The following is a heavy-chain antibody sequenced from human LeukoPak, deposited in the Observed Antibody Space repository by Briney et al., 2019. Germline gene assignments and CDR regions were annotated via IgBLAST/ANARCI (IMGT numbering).Heavy chain of an antibody. CDR1: GYSISSGYY. D-gene: IGHD6-19*01. CDR2: IYHNGST. V-gene: IGHV4-38-2*01. CDR3: ARHWAVAGTTLDY. J-gene: IGHJ4*02. Sequence: SETLSLTCAVSGYSISSGYYWGWIRQPPGKGLEWIGSIYHNGSTFYNPSVKSRVTISVDTTKNQFSLKLSSVTAADTAVYYCARHWAVAGTTLDYWGQGTLVTVSS.